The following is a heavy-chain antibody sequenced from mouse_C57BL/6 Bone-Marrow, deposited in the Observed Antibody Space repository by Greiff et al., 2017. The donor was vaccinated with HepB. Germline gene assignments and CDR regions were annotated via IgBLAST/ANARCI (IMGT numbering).Heavy chain of an antibody. D-gene: IGHD2-1*01. CDR2: ILPGSGST. J-gene: IGHJ1*03. Sequence: QVQLKESGAELMKPGASVKLSCKATGYTFTGYWIEWVKQRPGHGLEWIGEILPGSGSTNYNEKFKGKATFTADTSSNTAYMQLSSLTTEDSAIYYCARGPHYLLWYFDVWGTGTTVTVSS. V-gene: IGHV1-9*01. CDR3: ARGPHYLLWYFDV. CDR1: GYTFTGYW.